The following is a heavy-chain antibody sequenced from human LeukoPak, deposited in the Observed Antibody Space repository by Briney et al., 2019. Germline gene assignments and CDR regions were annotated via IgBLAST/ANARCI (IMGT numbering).Heavy chain of an antibody. D-gene: IGHD3-10*01. J-gene: IGHJ4*02. Sequence: GGSLRLSCVVSGFTFSDYSMDWVRQAPGKGLEWISYISNTGSTIYYADSVKGRFTISRDSAKNSLFLQMNSLRAEDTAAYYCARLTRQLSGSNNDYWGQGTLVTVSS. CDR1: GFTFSDYS. CDR2: ISNTGSTI. V-gene: IGHV3-48*04. CDR3: ARLTRQLSGSNNDY.